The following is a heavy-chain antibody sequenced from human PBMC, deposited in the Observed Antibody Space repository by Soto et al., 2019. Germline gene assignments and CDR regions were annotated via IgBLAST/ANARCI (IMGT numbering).Heavy chain of an antibody. CDR2: IYSGGNT. J-gene: IGHJ6*02. CDR1: GFTVSSNY. Sequence: EVQLVESGGGLIQPGGSLRLSCAVSGFTVSSNYMNWVRQAPGKGLEWVSVIYSGGNTNYADSVKGRFTISRDNSNNTLYLQMNSLRAEDTAVYYCARDRGGYYGMDVWGQGTTVTVSS. V-gene: IGHV3-53*01. CDR3: ARDRGGYYGMDV. D-gene: IGHD3-10*01.